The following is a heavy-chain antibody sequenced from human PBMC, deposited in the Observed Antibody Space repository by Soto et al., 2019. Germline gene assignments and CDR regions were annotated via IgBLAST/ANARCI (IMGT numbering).Heavy chain of an antibody. J-gene: IGHJ4*02. Sequence: GASVKVSCKASAGTCSSYAISWVRQASGQGLEWMGGIIPIFGTANYAQKFQGGVTITADASTSTAYMELSSLGSEDTPVYYCAGGRRRDGYNSVFDYWGQGTLVTVSS. CDR3: AGGRRRDGYNSVFDY. D-gene: IGHD1-1*01. CDR1: AGTCSSYA. V-gene: IGHV1-69*13. CDR2: IIPIFGTA.